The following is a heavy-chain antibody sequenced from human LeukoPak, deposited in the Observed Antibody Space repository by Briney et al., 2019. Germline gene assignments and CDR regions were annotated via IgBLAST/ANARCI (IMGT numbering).Heavy chain of an antibody. CDR2: ISISGSTI. CDR3: ARAPRLPLVRGAPPFDN. V-gene: IGHV3-48*02. CDR1: GFTFSSYT. Sequence: GRSLRLSCAASGFTFSSYTMNWVRQAPGKGLEWVSYISISGSTIYYADSVRGRFTISRDNAENSLYLQMKSLRDEDTAVYYCARAPRLPLVRGAPPFDNWGQGTLVTVSS. D-gene: IGHD3-10*01. J-gene: IGHJ5*02.